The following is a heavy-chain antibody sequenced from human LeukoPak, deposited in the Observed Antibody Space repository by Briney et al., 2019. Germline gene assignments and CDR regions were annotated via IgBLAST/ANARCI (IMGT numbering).Heavy chain of an antibody. CDR3: AREYSSSWYIVSVYFDY. J-gene: IGHJ4*02. D-gene: IGHD6-13*01. Sequence: PSETLSLTCAVYGGSFSGYYWSWIRQPPGKGLEWIGEINHSGSTNYNPSLKSRVTISVDTSKNQFSLKLSSVTAADTAVYYCAREYSSSWYIVSVYFDYWGQGTLVTVSS. CDR2: INHSGST. V-gene: IGHV4-34*01. CDR1: GGSFSGYY.